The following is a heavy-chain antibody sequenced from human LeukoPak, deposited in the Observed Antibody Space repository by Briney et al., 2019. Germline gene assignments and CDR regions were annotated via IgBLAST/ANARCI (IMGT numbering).Heavy chain of an antibody. CDR3: TTPSGSFGDYYYYYMDV. CDR2: IRYDGSNK. V-gene: IGHV3-30*02. D-gene: IGHD1-26*01. J-gene: IGHJ6*03. Sequence: PGGSLRLSCAASGFTFSSYGMHWVRQAPGKGLEWVAFIRYDGSNKYYADSVKGRFTISRDNSKNTLYLQMNSLRTEDTAVYYCTTPSGSFGDYYYYYMDVWGKGTTVTVSS. CDR1: GFTFSSYG.